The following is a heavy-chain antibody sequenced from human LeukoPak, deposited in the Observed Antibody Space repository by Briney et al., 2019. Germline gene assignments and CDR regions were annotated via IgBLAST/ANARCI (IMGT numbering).Heavy chain of an antibody. Sequence: GRSLRLSCAASGFTFSSYGMHWVRPAPGKGLEWVAVISYDGSNKYYADSVKGRFTISRDNSKNTLYLQMNSLRAEDTAVYYCAKDLRGYSYGVDYWGQGTLVTVSS. D-gene: IGHD5-18*01. CDR1: GFTFSSYG. J-gene: IGHJ4*02. CDR3: AKDLRGYSYGVDY. CDR2: ISYDGSNK. V-gene: IGHV3-30*18.